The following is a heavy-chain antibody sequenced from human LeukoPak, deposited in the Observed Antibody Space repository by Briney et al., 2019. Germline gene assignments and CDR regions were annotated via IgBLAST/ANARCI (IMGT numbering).Heavy chain of an antibody. V-gene: IGHV4-31*03. CDR2: MSYGGTT. CDR1: GGSVSSGGYY. CDR3: ARHYDLYYYTDV. J-gene: IGHJ6*03. Sequence: SETLSLTCTVSGGSVSSGGYYWSWIRQCPGKGLEWMGYMSYGGTTYYNPSLKSRVIISVDTSKNQFSLRLSSVTAADTAVYYCARHYDLYYYTDVWGKGTTVTVSS. D-gene: IGHD3-22*01.